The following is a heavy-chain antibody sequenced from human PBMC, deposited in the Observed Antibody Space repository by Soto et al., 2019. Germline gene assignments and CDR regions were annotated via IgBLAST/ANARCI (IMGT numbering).Heavy chain of an antibody. CDR1: GFTFSNYA. Sequence: EVELLESGGGLVQPGGSLRLSCAASGFTFSNYAMTWARQAPGKGLEWVSSISGSSGSSYYADSVEGRFTISRDNSKNTLYLDMNSRRVEDTALYYCAKGMAATQYPSDYWGQGTLVTVSS. CDR3: AKGMAATQYPSDY. D-gene: IGHD5-12*01. J-gene: IGHJ4*02. V-gene: IGHV3-23*01. CDR2: ISGSSGSS.